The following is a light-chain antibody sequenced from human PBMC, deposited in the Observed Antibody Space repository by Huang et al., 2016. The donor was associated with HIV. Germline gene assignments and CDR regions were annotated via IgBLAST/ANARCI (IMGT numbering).Light chain of an antibody. CDR3: QQYNNGPPWT. J-gene: IGKJ1*01. V-gene: IGKV3-15*01. CDR2: SAS. Sequence: EIVMTQSPATLSVTPGEGATLSCRATQSVSVNLAWYQQKPGQAPRLLIHSASTRATGIPVRCSGGGSGTEFTLTISRLQSEDSAVYYCQQYNNGPPWTFGQGTKVEIK. CDR1: QSVSVN.